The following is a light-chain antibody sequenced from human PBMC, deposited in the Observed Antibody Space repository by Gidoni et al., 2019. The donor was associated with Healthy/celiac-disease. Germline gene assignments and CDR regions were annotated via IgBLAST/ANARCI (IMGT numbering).Light chain of an antibody. CDR2: GAS. V-gene: IGKV3-15*01. CDR3: QQYNNWLALT. Sequence: EILMTQSPATLSVSPGERATLSCRASQSVSSNLAWYQQKPGQAPRLLIYGASTRATGIPARFSGSGSGTEFTLTISSLQSEDFAVYYCQQYNNWLALTFGGGTKVEIK. J-gene: IGKJ4*01. CDR1: QSVSSN.